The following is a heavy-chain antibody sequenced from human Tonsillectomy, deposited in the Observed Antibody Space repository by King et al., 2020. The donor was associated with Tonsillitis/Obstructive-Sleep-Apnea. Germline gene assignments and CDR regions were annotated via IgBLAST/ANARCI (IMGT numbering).Heavy chain of an antibody. D-gene: IGHD3-9*01. Sequence: VQLVESGGGVVQPGRSLRLSCAASGFTFSSYAMHWVRQAPGKGLEWVAVISYDGSNKYYADSVKGRFTISRDNSKNTLYLQMNSLRAEDTAVYYCAGGDYYDILTGYSPYYYYYMDVWGKGTTVTVSS. CDR2: ISYDGSNK. V-gene: IGHV3-30*01. CDR3: AGGDYYDILTGYSPYYYYYMDV. CDR1: GFTFSSYA. J-gene: IGHJ6*03.